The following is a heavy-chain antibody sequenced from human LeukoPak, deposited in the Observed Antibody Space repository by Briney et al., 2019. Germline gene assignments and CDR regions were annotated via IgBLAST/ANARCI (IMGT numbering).Heavy chain of an antibody. CDR2: LYYDGRT. CDR1: GDSVSSSNYY. D-gene: IGHD3-22*01. J-gene: IGHJ4*02. Sequence: SETLSLTCTVFGDSVSSSNYYWAWFRQPPGKGLDWIGSLYYDGRTYYSPSLESRVTVSVDTSKNQFALKLTSVTAADTAVYYCATLGEYYDSSGYYYNWGQGTLVTVSS. V-gene: IGHV4-39*01. CDR3: ATLGEYYDSSGYYYN.